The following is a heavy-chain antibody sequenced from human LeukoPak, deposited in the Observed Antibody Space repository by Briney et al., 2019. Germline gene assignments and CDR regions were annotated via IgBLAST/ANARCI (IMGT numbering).Heavy chain of an antibody. CDR3: ARQFDRFYYGMDA. Sequence: SETLSLTCTVSGGSISGYYWSWSRQPPGKGLEWIGYIYCSGSTNYNPSLKSRVTISVDTSKNQFSLKLSSVTAADTAVYYCARQFDRFYYGMDAWGQGTTVTVSS. V-gene: IGHV4-59*08. CDR1: GGSISGYY. D-gene: IGHD3-9*01. CDR2: IYCSGST. J-gene: IGHJ6*02.